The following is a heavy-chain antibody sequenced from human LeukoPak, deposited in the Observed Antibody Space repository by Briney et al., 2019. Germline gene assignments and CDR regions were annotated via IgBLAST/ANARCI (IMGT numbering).Heavy chain of an antibody. CDR1: GXIFPSYC. CDR3: ARRGDTPKLDY. Sequence: GESLQISCQGSGXIFPSYCIGWVRQLPGKGLESMGIIYPADSDTICSPSFQGQVTISAAKSITTAYLQWSSLKASDTAIYYCARRGDTPKLDYWGQGTLVTVSS. V-gene: IGHV5-51*01. D-gene: IGHD5-18*01. CDR2: IYPADSDT. J-gene: IGHJ4*02.